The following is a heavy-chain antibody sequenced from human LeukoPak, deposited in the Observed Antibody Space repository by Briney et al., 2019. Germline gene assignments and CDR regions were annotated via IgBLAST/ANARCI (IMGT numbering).Heavy chain of an antibody. Sequence: GASVKVSCKASGYTFTSYGISWVRQAPGQGLEWMGWISAYNGNTNYAQKLQGRVTMTTVTSTSTAYMELRSLRSDDTAVYYCARDSGPGAWLLWFGERAYGMDVWGQGTTVTVSS. CDR3: ARDSGPGAWLLWFGERAYGMDV. CDR2: ISAYNGNT. J-gene: IGHJ6*02. D-gene: IGHD3-10*01. V-gene: IGHV1-18*01. CDR1: GYTFTSYG.